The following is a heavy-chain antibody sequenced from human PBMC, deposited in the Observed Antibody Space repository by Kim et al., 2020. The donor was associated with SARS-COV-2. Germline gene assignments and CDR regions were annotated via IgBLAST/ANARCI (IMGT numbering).Heavy chain of an antibody. V-gene: IGHV4-31*02. CDR3: ARARVVNFVVFLGSFDY. Sequence: KSRVTISVDTSKNQFSLKLSSVTAADTAVYYCARARVVNFVVFLGSFDYWGQGTLVTVSS. J-gene: IGHJ4*02. D-gene: IGHD2-21*01.